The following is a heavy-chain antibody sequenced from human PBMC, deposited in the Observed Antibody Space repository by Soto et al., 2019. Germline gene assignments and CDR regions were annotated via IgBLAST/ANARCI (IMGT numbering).Heavy chain of an antibody. CDR2: ISGSGGST. CDR3: AKGPPDYCSSASCYVGYNWFDP. Sequence: PGGSLRLSCAASGFTFSSYAMSWFRQAPGKGLEWVSAISGSGGSTYYADSVKGRFTISRDNSKNTLYLQMNSLRAEDTAVYYCAKGPPDYCSSASCYVGYNWFDPWGQGTLVTVSS. J-gene: IGHJ5*02. V-gene: IGHV3-23*01. CDR1: GFTFSSYA. D-gene: IGHD2-2*01.